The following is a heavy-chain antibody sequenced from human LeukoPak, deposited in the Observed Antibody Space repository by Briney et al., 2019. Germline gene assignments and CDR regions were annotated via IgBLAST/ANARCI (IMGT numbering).Heavy chain of an antibody. CDR3: AKDPGGIAVAGTAIDY. J-gene: IGHJ4*02. CDR1: GFTFSSYA. D-gene: IGHD6-19*01. Sequence: PGGSLRLSCAASGFTFSSYAMSWVRQAPGKGLEWVSAISSSGGSTYYADSVKGRFTISRDNSKNTLYLQMNSLRAEDTAVYYCAKDPGGIAVAGTAIDYWGQGTLVTVSS. V-gene: IGHV3-23*01. CDR2: ISSSGGST.